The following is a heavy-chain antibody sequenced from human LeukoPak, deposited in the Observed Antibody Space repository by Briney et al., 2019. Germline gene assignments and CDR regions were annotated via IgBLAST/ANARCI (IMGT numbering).Heavy chain of an antibody. CDR2: IDPSDSYT. D-gene: IGHD3-10*01. V-gene: IGHV5-10-1*01. J-gene: IGHJ4*02. CDR3: ATTMVDRSGRFGETRVLDY. Sequence: GESLRISCKGSGYSFTSYWISWVRQMPGKGLEWMGRIDPSDSYTNYSPSFQGHVTISADKSISTAYLQWSSLKASDTAMYYCATTMVDRSGRFGETRVLDYWGQGTLVTVSS. CDR1: GYSFTSYW.